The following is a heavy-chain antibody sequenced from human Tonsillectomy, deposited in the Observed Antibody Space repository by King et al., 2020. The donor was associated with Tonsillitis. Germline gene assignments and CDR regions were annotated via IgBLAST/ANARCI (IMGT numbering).Heavy chain of an antibody. V-gene: IGHV3-7*01. CDR1: GFTFSNYW. CDR3: PGGSNSAYYYYMVV. Sequence: VQLVESGGGLVRPGGSLRLSCAASGFTFSNYWMTWVRQAPGKGLEWLANIKQDGIEKYYVDSVKGRFTISRDNATNSLDVQMNSLSAEDTAVYYCPGGSNSAYYYYMVVWGKGTTVTVSS. CDR2: IKQDGIEK. J-gene: IGHJ6*03. D-gene: IGHD5-24*01.